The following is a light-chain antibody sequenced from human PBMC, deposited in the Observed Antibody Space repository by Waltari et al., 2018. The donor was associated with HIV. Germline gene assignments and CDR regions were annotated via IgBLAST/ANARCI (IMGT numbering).Light chain of an antibody. V-gene: IGLV3-21*04. CDR1: NIGNKG. J-gene: IGLJ3*02. CDR2: FNN. CDR3: QVWDSKTSQGV. Sequence: YVLTQPPSVSVAPGETASIACGGDNIGNKGVHWYQQRPGQAPVLVIYFNNARPSGIPERLSGSNSVNTANLTISRVEAGDEADYYCQVWDSKTSQGVFGGGTKLTVL.